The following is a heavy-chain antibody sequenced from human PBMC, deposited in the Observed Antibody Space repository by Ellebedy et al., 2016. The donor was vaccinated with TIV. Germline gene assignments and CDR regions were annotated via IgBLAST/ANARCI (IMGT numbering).Heavy chain of an antibody. J-gene: IGHJ6*02. V-gene: IGHV3-64D*06. CDR3: VAPTHSGSYYPLDV. CDR1: GFAFSSYG. Sequence: GESLKISXSASGFAFSSYGMHWVRQAPGKGLEYVSAISGNGASTYYADSVKDRFIISRDNSKNTLWLQMSSLRAEDTAVYYCVAPTHSGSYYPLDVWGQGTTVTVSS. CDR2: ISGNGAST. D-gene: IGHD1-26*01.